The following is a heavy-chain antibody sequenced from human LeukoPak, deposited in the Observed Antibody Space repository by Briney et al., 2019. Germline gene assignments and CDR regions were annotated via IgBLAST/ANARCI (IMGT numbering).Heavy chain of an antibody. D-gene: IGHD6-13*01. J-gene: IGHJ4*02. Sequence: GESLKISCKGFGYSFTSHWIAWVRQMPGKGLEWMGIIHPSDSDTRYSPSFQGQVTISADKSISTAYLQWSSLKAPDTAMYYCARGITAAAVTKFDYWGQGTLVTVSS. V-gene: IGHV5-51*01. CDR3: ARGITAAAVTKFDY. CDR2: IHPSDSDT. CDR1: GYSFTSHW.